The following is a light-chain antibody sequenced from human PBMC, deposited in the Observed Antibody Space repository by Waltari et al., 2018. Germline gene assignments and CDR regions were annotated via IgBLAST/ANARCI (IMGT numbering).Light chain of an antibody. CDR1: SSNIGSNY. CDR2: RKN. CDR3: TAGDNSLSANV. J-gene: IGLJ6*01. V-gene: IGLV1-47*01. Sequence: QSVLSQPPSASGTPGQRVTISCSGSSSNIGSNYVFWYQQLPGTAPKLLIHRKNQRPSGVPDRFSASKSGTSASLVISGLRSEDEADYYCTAGDNSLSANVFGSGSKVTVL.